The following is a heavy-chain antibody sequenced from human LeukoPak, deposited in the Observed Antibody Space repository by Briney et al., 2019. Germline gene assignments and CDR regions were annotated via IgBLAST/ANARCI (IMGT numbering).Heavy chain of an antibody. CDR1: GGTFSSYA. D-gene: IGHD6-13*01. CDR3: AREFDLIAAAGKVGYYYYYYGMDV. CDR2: IIPILGIA. V-gene: IGHV1-69*04. Sequence: SVKVSCKASGGTFSSYAISWVRQAPGQGLEWMGRIIPILGIANYAQKFQGRVTITADKSTSTAYMELSSLRSEDTAVYYCAREFDLIAAAGKVGYYYYYYGMDVWGQGTTVTVSS. J-gene: IGHJ6*02.